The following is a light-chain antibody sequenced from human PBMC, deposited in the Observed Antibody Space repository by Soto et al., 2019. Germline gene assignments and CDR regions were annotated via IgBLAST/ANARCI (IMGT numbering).Light chain of an antibody. Sequence: DVAMTQSPLSLSVTLGQPASISCTSSLSLVNSDGNSYLNWFHQRPGQSPRRLLYKASNRDSGVPDRFSGCGSGTDFALKISGVESEDVGIYYCMQGRYWPSVGQGTRLEI. CDR2: KAS. CDR3: MQGRYWPS. CDR1: LSLVNSDGNSY. V-gene: IGKV2-30*01. J-gene: IGKJ2*03.